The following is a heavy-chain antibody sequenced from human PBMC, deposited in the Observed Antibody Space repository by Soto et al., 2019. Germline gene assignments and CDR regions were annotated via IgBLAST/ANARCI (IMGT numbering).Heavy chain of an antibody. CDR1: GGSFSGYY. D-gene: IGHD5-18*01. V-gene: IGHV4-34*01. Sequence: ASETLSLTCAVYGGSFSGYYWSWFRQPPGKGLEWIGEINHSGSTNYNPSLKSRVTISVDTSKNQFSLKLSSVTAADTAVYYCARVRGYSYGYWGQGTLVTVSS. CDR3: ARVRGYSYGY. J-gene: IGHJ4*02. CDR2: INHSGST.